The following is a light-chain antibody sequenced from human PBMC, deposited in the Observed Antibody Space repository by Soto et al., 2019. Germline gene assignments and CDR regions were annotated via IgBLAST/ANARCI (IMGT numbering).Light chain of an antibody. CDR1: QTISSW. CDR3: QQYNSYSQT. V-gene: IGKV1-5*03. CDR2: KAS. J-gene: IGKJ1*01. Sequence: VGDRVIIPSRASQTISSWLAWYQQKPGKAPKLLIYKASTLKSGVPSRFSGSGSGTEFTLTIISLQPDDFAPYYCQQYNSYSQTFGQGTKVDIK.